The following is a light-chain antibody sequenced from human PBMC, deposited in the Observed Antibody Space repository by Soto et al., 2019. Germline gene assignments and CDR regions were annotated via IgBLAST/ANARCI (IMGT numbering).Light chain of an antibody. CDR2: DVS. CDR3: SSYTSSSTLMV. J-gene: IGLJ2*01. V-gene: IGLV2-14*01. CDR1: SGDVGGYNY. Sequence: QSALTRPASVSGSPGQSITISCTGTSGDVGGYNYVSWYQQHPGKAPKLMIYDVSNRPSGVSNRLSGSKSGNTASLTISGLQPEDEADYYCSSYTSSSTLMVFGGGTKLTVL.